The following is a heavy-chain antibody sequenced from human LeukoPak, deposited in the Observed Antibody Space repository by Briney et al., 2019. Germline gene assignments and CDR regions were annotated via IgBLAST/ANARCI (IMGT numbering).Heavy chain of an antibody. V-gene: IGHV3-7*01. J-gene: IGHJ4*02. CDR2: IKQDGSEK. CDR1: GFTFSSYW. D-gene: IGHD5-12*01. Sequence: GGSLRLSCAASGFTFSSYWMSWVRQAPGKGLEWVANIKQDGSEKYYVDSVKGRFTISRDNAKNSLYLQMNSLRPEDTAVYYCARDGDEGYSGYDYQLDYWGQGTLVTVSS. CDR3: ARDGDEGYSGYDYQLDY.